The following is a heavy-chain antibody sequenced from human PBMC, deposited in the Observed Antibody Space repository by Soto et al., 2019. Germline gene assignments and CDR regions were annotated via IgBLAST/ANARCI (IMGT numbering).Heavy chain of an antibody. D-gene: IGHD1-26*01. CDR3: ATQEVGGSYVYTFDP. CDR1: SASIRSSTYY. V-gene: IGHV4-39*01. CDR2: IYYSGST. Sequence: SETLSLTCTVSSASIRSSTYYWGWIRQPPGKGLEWIGSIYYSGSTYYNPSLKSRVTISVDTSKNQFSLKLSSVTAADTAVYYCATQEVGGSYVYTFDPWGQGTLVTVSS. J-gene: IGHJ5*02.